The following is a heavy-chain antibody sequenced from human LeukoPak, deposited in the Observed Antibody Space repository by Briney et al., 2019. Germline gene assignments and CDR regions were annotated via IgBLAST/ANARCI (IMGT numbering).Heavy chain of an antibody. CDR1: GGTFSSYA. D-gene: IGHD3-16*01. CDR2: IIPILGIA. CDR3: ARDQNYGVFNYYYYGMDV. V-gene: IGHV1-69*04. Sequence: ASVKVSCKASGGTFSSYAITWVRQAPGQGLEWMGRIIPILGIANYAQKFQGRVTITADKSTSTAYMELSSLRSEDTAVYYCARDQNYGVFNYYYYGMDVWGQGTTVTVSS. J-gene: IGHJ6*02.